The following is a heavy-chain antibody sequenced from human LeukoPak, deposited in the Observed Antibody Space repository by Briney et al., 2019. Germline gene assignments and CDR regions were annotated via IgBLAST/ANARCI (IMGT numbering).Heavy chain of an antibody. J-gene: IGHJ4*02. D-gene: IGHD4-17*01. CDR1: GFTFSSYW. CDR2: IKQDGSEK. Sequence: GGSLRLSCAASGFTFSSYWMSWVRQAPGKGREWVDNIKQDGSEKYYVDSVKGRFTISRDNAKNSLYLQMNSLRAEATAVYYCARGTTVTTQADYWGQGTLVTVSS. CDR3: ARGTTVTTQADY. V-gene: IGHV3-7*01.